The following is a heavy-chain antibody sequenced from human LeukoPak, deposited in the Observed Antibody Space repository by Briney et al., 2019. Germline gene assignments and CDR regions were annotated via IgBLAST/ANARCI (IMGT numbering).Heavy chain of an antibody. V-gene: IGHV1-18*01. J-gene: IGHJ4*02. Sequence: ASVKVSYKPSGYTFTSYGISWVRQAPGQGLEWMGWISAYNGNTNYAQKLQGRVTMTTDTSTSTAYMELRSLRSDDTAVYYCARWAYCSSTSCYVSLDKDDYPTLDYWGQGTLVTVSS. CDR2: ISAYNGNT. CDR1: GYTFTSYG. D-gene: IGHD2-2*01. CDR3: ARWAYCSSTSCYVSLDKDDYPTLDY.